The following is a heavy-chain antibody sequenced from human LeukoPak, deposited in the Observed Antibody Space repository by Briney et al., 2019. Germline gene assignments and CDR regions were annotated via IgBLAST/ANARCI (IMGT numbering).Heavy chain of an antibody. CDR1: GFTFSSYS. J-gene: IGHJ4*02. D-gene: IGHD2-2*01. CDR2: ISSSSYI. Sequence: KTAGSLRLSCAASGFTFSSYSMNWVRQAPGKGLEWVSSISSSSYIYYADSVKGRFTISRDNAKNSLYLQMNSLRAEDTAVYYCARSRYQQLVGGSYYFDYWGQGTLVTVST. V-gene: IGHV3-21*01. CDR3: ARSRYQQLVGGSYYFDY.